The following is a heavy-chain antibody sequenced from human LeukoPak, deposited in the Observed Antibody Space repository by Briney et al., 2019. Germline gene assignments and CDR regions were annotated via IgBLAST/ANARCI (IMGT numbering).Heavy chain of an antibody. CDR1: GFSLSNARVG. CDR2: IFSNDEK. V-gene: IGHV2-26*01. D-gene: IGHD3-16*01. CDR3: ARITLGGYFDY. Sequence: SGPTLVNPTETLTLTCTVSGFSLSNARVGVSWIRQPPVKALEWLAYIFSNDEKSYSTSLKSRLTISKDTSTSQVVLTMTNMDPVDTATYYCARITLGGYFDYWGQGTLVTVSS. J-gene: IGHJ4*02.